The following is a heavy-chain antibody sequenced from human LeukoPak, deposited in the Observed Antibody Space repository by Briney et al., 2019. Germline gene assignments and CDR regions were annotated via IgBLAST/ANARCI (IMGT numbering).Heavy chain of an antibody. CDR3: ARGGDYGDYPNLDY. D-gene: IGHD4-17*01. J-gene: IGHJ4*02. CDR2: INPNSGET. Sequence: ASVKVSCKASGYTFNANYIHWVRQAPGQGLEWMGWINPNSGETNYSQKFQGRVIVTRDASISTAYMELSRLTSDDTAVYYCARGGDYGDYPNLDYWGQGTLVTVSS. CDR1: GYTFNANY. V-gene: IGHV1-2*02.